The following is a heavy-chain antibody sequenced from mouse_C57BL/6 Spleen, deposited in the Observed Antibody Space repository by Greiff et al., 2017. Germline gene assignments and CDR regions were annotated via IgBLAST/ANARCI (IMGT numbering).Heavy chain of an antibody. CDR1: GYTFTSYW. J-gene: IGHJ2*01. CDR3: ARCLITSVVALDY. CDR2: INPSSGYT. Sequence: VQLQQSGAELAQPGASVKLSCKASGYTFTSYWMHWVKQRPGQGLEWIGYINPSSGYTKYNQKFKDKATLTADKSSSTAYMQLRSLTYEDSAVYYCARCLITSVVALDYWGQGTTLTVSS. V-gene: IGHV1-7*01. D-gene: IGHD1-1*01.